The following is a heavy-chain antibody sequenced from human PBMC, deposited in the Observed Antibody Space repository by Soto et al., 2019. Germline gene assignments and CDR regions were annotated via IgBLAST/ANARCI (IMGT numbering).Heavy chain of an antibody. CDR3: VSWAGSSY. V-gene: IGHV3-7*05. CDR1: GFTFNTSW. Sequence: EVQLVESGGGLVQPGGSLRLSCAASGFTFNTSWMSWVRRAPGKGLEWVAHMNQHGSEKYYVDSVKGRFTISGDDAKNSLYLQMNSLGAEDTAVYYCVSWAGSSYWGQGTLVTFSS. CDR2: MNQHGSEK. J-gene: IGHJ4*02. D-gene: IGHD3-10*01.